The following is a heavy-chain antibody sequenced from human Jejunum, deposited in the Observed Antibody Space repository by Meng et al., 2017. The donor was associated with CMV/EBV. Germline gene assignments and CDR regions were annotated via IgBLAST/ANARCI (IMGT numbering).Heavy chain of an antibody. V-gene: IGHV3-23*03. CDR3: VKDDPTGWGDY. D-gene: IGHD3-16*01. J-gene: IGHJ4*02. CDR1: GFTFRNSA. CDR2: VYRGNLGI. Sequence: APSGFTFRNSAMGWVRQAPGKGLEWVAVVYRGNLGINYVNSVRGRFTISKDYSKNTLDLQMNSLRAEDTAVYYCVKDDPTGWGDYWGQGTLVTVSS.